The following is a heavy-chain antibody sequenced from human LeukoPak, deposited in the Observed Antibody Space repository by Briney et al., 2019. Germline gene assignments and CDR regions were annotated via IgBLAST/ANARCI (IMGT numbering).Heavy chain of an antibody. CDR1: GGTFRSYA. CDR3: ARDGGPAYYYDSSGSTNRFDY. V-gene: IGHV1-69*01. Sequence: GSSVKVFCKASGGTFRSYAISWGGQAPGQGLEWMGGIIPIFCSGNYAQKFQGRVTITADESTSTAYMELSSLRSEDTAVYYCARDGGPAYYYDSSGSTNRFDYWGQGTLVTVSS. CDR2: IIPIFCSG. D-gene: IGHD3-22*01. J-gene: IGHJ4*02.